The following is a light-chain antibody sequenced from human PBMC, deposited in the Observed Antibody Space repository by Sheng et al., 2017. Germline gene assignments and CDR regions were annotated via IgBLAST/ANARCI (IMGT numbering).Light chain of an antibody. J-gene: IGKJ3*01. CDR2: GSS. CDR1: QSLTSSS. Sequence: ESVLTQSPSTLSLSPGESATLSCRASQSLTSSSLAWYQQKPGQAPRLLIHGSSTRATGIPDRFSGSGSGTDFTLIISRLEPEDSAVYYCQKPGTFGPGTKVNIK. CDR3: QKPGT. V-gene: IGKV3-20*01.